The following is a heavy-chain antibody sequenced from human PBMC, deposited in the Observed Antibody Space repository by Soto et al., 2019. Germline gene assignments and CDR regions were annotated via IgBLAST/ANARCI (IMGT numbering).Heavy chain of an antibody. CDR2: ISGSGGST. Sequence: GGSLRLSCAASGFTFSSYAMSWVRQAPGKGLEWVSAISGSGGSTYYADSVKGRFTISRDNSKNTLYLQMNSLRAEDTAVYYCAKDRPQTYCGGDCYSSDFQHWGQGTLVTVSS. CDR1: GFTFSSYA. D-gene: IGHD2-21*02. J-gene: IGHJ1*01. CDR3: AKDRPQTYCGGDCYSSDFQH. V-gene: IGHV3-23*01.